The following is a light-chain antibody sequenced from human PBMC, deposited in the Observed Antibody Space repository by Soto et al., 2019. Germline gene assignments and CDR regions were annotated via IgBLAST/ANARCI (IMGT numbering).Light chain of an antibody. Sequence: DILMTQSPSTLSASIGDRVTISCRASQNINDWLAWYQQKPGKAPNLLIYEASTLATGVPSRFSGSRSGTEFTLSISSLQPDDFATYYCQQYETSWTFGQGTKVEIK. CDR1: QNINDW. V-gene: IGKV1-5*03. CDR2: EAS. J-gene: IGKJ1*01. CDR3: QQYETSWT.